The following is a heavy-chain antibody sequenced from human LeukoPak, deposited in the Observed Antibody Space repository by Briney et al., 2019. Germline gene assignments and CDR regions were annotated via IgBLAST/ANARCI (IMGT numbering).Heavy chain of an antibody. V-gene: IGHV3-53*01. CDR3: AKGQVAELDY. CDR1: GFIVSNTY. CDR2: IHNDGST. J-gene: IGHJ4*02. Sequence: PGGSLRLSCAASGFIVSNTYMTWVRQAPGKGLEWVSVIHNDGSTYYADSVKGRFTISRDNSKNTLYLQMNSLRAEDTAVYYCAKGQVAELDYWGQGTLVTVSS. D-gene: IGHD6-19*01.